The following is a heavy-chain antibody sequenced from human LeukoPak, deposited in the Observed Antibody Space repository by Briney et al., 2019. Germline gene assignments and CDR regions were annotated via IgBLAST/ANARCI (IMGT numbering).Heavy chain of an antibody. J-gene: IGHJ5*02. Sequence: ASVKVSCKASGYTFTSYYMHWVRQAPGQGLEWMGIINPSGGSTSYAQKFQGRVTMTRDTSTSTVYIELSSLRSEDTAVYYCARVGYSSGWYNWFDPWGQGTLVTVSS. V-gene: IGHV1-46*01. CDR2: INPSGGST. D-gene: IGHD6-19*01. CDR1: GYTFTSYY. CDR3: ARVGYSSGWYNWFDP.